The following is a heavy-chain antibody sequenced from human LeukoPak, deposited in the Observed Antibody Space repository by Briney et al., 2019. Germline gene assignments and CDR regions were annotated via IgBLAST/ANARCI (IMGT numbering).Heavy chain of an antibody. CDR3: ARVDYYDSRDY. V-gene: IGHV4-39*07. CDR1: GGSISSSSYY. Sequence: SETLSLTCTVSGGSISSSSYYWGWIRQPPGKGLEWIGGIYYSGSTYYNPSLKSRVTISVDTSKNQFSLKLSSVTAADTAVYYCARVDYYDSRDYWGQGTLVTVSS. D-gene: IGHD3-22*01. J-gene: IGHJ4*02. CDR2: IYYSGST.